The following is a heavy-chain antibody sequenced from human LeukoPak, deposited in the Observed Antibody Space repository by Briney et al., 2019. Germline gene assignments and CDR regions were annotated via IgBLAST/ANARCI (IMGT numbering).Heavy chain of an antibody. J-gene: IGHJ4*02. D-gene: IGHD3-22*01. Sequence: SQTLSLTCAVSGGSISSGGHSWSWIRQPPGKGLEWIGEINHSGSTNYNPSLKSRVTISVDTSKNQFSLKLSSVTAADTAVYYCARGLDKRNLDYWGQGTLVTVSS. V-gene: IGHV4-30-2*01. CDR2: INHSGST. CDR3: ARGLDKRNLDY. CDR1: GGSISSGGHS.